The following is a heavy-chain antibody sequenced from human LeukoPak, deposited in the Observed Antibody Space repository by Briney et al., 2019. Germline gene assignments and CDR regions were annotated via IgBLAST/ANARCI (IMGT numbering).Heavy chain of an antibody. CDR2: ISGSGGGT. V-gene: IGHV3-23*01. CDR3: AKVSARGPWLASENY. CDR1: GFTFITYA. Sequence: GGSLRLSCVASGFTFITYAMSWVRQAPGKGLEWVSGISGSGGGTYYADSVKGRFTISRDNSKNTLYLQMNSLRVEDTAVYYCAKVSARGPWLASENYWGQGTLVTVSS. J-gene: IGHJ4*02. D-gene: IGHD6-19*01.